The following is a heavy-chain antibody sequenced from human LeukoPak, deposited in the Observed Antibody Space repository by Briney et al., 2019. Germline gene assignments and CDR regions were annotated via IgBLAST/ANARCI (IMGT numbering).Heavy chain of an antibody. CDR3: ARGQPPSYYDMDV. J-gene: IGHJ6*02. CDR2: IWSDGSSK. CDR1: GFTFSSYG. V-gene: IGHV3-33*01. Sequence: PGRALILSCAASGFTFSSYGMHWVRQAPAKGLEWVAVIWSDGSSKHYADSVKGRFTISRDNSKNTLYLQMSSLRAEDTALYYCARGQPPSYYDMDVWGQGTTVTVSS. D-gene: IGHD6-13*01.